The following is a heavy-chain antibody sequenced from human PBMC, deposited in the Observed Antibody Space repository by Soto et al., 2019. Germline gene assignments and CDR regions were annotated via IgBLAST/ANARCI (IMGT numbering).Heavy chain of an antibody. CDR2: IYRTGST. J-gene: IGHJ4*02. D-gene: IGHD1-7*01. CDR3: ASRDPGTSVDY. CDR1: GGSFTSDNW. Sequence: SETLSLTCAVSGGSFTSDNWWTWVRQPPGQGLEWIGEIYRTGSTNYNPSLKSRVTISLDKSENQFSLKVTSLTAADTAVYYCASRDPGTSVDYWGQGTLVTVSS. V-gene: IGHV4-4*02.